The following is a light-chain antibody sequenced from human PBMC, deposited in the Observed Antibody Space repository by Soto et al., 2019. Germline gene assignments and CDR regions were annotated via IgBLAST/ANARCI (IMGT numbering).Light chain of an antibody. Sequence: QSALTQPPSASGSPGQSVTISCTGTSSDVGGYNSVSWYQQHPGKAPKLMIYEVTNRPSGVSSRFSGSKSGNTASLTTSGLQADDEADYYCSSYTSNSNPYVFGTGTKLTVL. CDR2: EVT. CDR3: SSYTSNSNPYV. J-gene: IGLJ1*01. CDR1: SSDVGGYNS. V-gene: IGLV2-14*01.